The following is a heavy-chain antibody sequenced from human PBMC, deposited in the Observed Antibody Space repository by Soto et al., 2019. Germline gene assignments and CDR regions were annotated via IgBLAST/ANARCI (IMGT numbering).Heavy chain of an antibody. J-gene: IGHJ4*02. D-gene: IGHD7-27*01. V-gene: IGHV1-46*01. Sequence: AAVKVSCKTSGYTFMNPYMHWMPQAPGQGLEWMGIINPTGDRINYAEKFEGRVTMTTDTSTSTVSMELTSLRLEDTAGYYCARDGGNMWGYFDHWGQGSLVTVSS. CDR3: ARDGGNMWGYFDH. CDR1: GYTFMNPY. CDR2: INPTGDRI.